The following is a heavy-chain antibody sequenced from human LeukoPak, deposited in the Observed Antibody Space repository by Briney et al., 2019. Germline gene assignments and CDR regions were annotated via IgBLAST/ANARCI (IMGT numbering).Heavy chain of an antibody. CDR2: IYYSGST. CDR1: GGSISSSSYY. CDR3: ARGYWGYYDSSGYYVSYYYYMDV. D-gene: IGHD3-22*01. V-gene: IGHV4-39*07. Sequence: SETLSLTCTVSGGSISSSSYYWGWIRQPPGKGLEWIGSIYYSGSTYHNPSLKSRVTISVDTSKNQFSLKLSSVTAADTAVYYCARGYWGYYDSSGYYVSYYYYMDVWGKGTTVTISS. J-gene: IGHJ6*03.